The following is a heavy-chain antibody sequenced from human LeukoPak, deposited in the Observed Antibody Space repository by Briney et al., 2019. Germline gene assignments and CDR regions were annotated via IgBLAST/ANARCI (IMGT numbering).Heavy chain of an antibody. J-gene: IGHJ4*02. Sequence: GGSLRLSCAASGFTFSSYSMNWVRRAPGKGLEWVSSISSSSSYIYYADSVKGRFTISRDNAKNSLYLQMNSLRAEDTAVYYCARGAAAGPGNYWGQGTLVTVSS. CDR2: ISSSSSYI. CDR1: GFTFSSYS. CDR3: ARGAAAGPGNY. D-gene: IGHD6-25*01. V-gene: IGHV3-21*01.